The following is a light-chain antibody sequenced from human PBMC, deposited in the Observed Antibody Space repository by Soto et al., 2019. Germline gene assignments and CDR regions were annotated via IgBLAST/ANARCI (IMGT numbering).Light chain of an antibody. V-gene: IGKV3-20*01. J-gene: IGKJ1*01. CDR2: DAS. CDR1: QSVSSSY. Sequence: EIVLTQSPGTLSLSPGKRATLSCRASQSVSSSYLAWYQQQPGRAPRLLIYDASSRATGIPDRFSGSGSGTDFTLTISRLEPEDFAVYYCQQYGSSPQTFGQGTKVDIK. CDR3: QQYGSSPQT.